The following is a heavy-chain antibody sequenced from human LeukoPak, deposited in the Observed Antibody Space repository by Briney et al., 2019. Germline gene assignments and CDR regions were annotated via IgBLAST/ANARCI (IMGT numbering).Heavy chain of an antibody. Sequence: GGSLRLSCAASGFIFKKYWMNWVRQVPGKGLECLANIKEDGSETYYADSVKGRFTISRDNPKNLLFLQINSLRVEDTAVYYCARAPTYYYGSGSYYEAFDIWGQGTMVTVSS. CDR1: GFIFKKYW. CDR3: ARAPTYYYGSGSYYEAFDI. V-gene: IGHV3-7*01. D-gene: IGHD3-10*01. CDR2: IKEDGSET. J-gene: IGHJ3*02.